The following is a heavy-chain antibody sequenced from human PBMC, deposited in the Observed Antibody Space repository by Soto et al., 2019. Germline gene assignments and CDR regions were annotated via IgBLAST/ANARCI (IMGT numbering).Heavy chain of an antibody. J-gene: IGHJ4*02. V-gene: IGHV3-23*01. CDR1: GFTFSNYA. D-gene: IGHD3-10*01. CDR2: ISGGGDGT. CDR3: AKLPLRELAFDY. Sequence: EVQLLESGGGLVQPGGSLRLSCAASGFTFSNYAMNWVRQAPGKGLEWVSRISGGGDGTDYADSVKGRFTTSSDNSKNTLYLQMNSLRAEDTAVYSCAKLPLRELAFDYLGPGTLVTVSS.